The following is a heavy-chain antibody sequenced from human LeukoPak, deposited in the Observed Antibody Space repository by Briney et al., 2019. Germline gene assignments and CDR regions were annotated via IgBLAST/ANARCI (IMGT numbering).Heavy chain of an antibody. Sequence: GGSLRLSCAASGFTFSSYAMSWVRQAPGKGLEWVSAISGSGGSTYYADSVRGRFTISRDNSKNTLYLQMNSLRAEDTAVYYCAKDFFSRGYYFDYWGQGTLVTVSS. CDR2: ISGSGGST. J-gene: IGHJ4*02. CDR3: AKDFFSRGYYFDY. D-gene: IGHD3-22*01. V-gene: IGHV3-23*01. CDR1: GFTFSSYA.